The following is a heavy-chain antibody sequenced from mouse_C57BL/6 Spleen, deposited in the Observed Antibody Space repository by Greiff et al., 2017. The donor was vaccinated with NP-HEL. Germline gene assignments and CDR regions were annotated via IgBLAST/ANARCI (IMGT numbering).Heavy chain of an antibody. V-gene: IGHV1-55*01. CDR3: ARSGGYDEDAMDY. D-gene: IGHD2-2*01. CDR2: IYPGSGST. J-gene: IGHJ4*01. Sequence: QVQLQQPGAELVKPGASVKMSCKASGYTFTSYWITWVKQRPGQGLEWIGDIYPGSGSTNYNEKFKSKATLTVDTSSSTAYMQLSSLTSEDSAVYYCARSGGYDEDAMDYWGQGTSVTVSS. CDR1: GYTFTSYW.